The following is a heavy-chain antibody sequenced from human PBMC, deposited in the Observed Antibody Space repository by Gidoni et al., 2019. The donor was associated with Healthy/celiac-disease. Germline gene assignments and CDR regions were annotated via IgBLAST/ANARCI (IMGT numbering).Heavy chain of an antibody. D-gene: IGHD6-13*01. Sequence: EVQLVASGGGLVQPGGSLRLSCAASGFTFSSYAMHWFRQAPGKGLEYVSAISSNGGSTYYANSVKGRFTISRDNSKNTLYLQMGSLRAEDMAVYYCARSGIAAAGTVWFDPWGQGTLVTVSS. V-gene: IGHV3-64*01. CDR2: ISSNGGST. J-gene: IGHJ5*02. CDR1: GFTFSSYA. CDR3: ARSGIAAAGTVWFDP.